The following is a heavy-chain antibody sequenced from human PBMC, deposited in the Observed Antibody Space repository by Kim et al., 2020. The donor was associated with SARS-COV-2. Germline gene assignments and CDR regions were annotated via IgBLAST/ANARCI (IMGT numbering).Heavy chain of an antibody. CDR3: ARNLVPTTKTYGMDV. D-gene: IGHD2-2*01. J-gene: IGHJ6*02. V-gene: IGHV3-21*01. Sequence: GGSLRLSCAASGFTFSTYSMNWFRQAPGKGLEWVSSISSTTAYIYYADSVKGRLTISRDNAKDSLYLQMNSLRAEDTAVYYCARNLVPTTKTYGMDVWGQGTTVTVSS. CDR2: ISSTTAYI. CDR1: GFTFSTYS.